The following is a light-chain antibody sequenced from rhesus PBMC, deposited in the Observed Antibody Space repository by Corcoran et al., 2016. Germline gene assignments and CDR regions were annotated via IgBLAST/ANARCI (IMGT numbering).Light chain of an antibody. CDR1: NIGSTF. J-gene: IGLJ1*01. V-gene: IGLV3-36*02. Sequence: SYALTQSPSGSVSPGQTASSTCGGDNIGSTFVFCFQQKPPQAPVVVMSYDSERPSGIPERFSGSKSGNIATLTISGVEAGDEDDYYCQVYDIQSDLYIFVSGTRLTV. CDR2: YDS. CDR3: QVYDIQSDLYI.